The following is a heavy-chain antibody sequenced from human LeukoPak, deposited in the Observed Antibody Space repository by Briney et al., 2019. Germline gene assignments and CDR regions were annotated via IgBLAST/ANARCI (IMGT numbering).Heavy chain of an antibody. CDR3: ARVRGSDWFFDY. Sequence: PSETLSLTCAVYGGSFSGYYWSWIRQPPGKGLEWIGYIYYSGSTNYNPSLKSRVTISVDTSKNQFSLKLDSVIAADTAVYYCARVRGSDWFFDYWGQGTLVTVSS. D-gene: IGHD6-19*01. V-gene: IGHV4-59*01. CDR2: IYYSGST. J-gene: IGHJ4*02. CDR1: GGSFSGYY.